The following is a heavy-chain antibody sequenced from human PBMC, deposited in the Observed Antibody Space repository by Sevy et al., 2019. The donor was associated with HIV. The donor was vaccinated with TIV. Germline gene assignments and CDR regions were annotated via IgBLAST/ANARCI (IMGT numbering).Heavy chain of an antibody. CDR1: GDSINSYS. D-gene: IGHD3-3*02. Sequence: SETLSLTCSVSGDSINSYSWTWIRQPAGKGLEYIGRISTSGSTNYNPSLKSRVSMSIDTSKNQFSLKLNSLTAADTAVYYCARVIFGVVTRPYYYYGLDVWGQGTTVTVSS. CDR3: ARVIFGVVTRPYYYYGLDV. CDR2: ISTSGST. J-gene: IGHJ6*02. V-gene: IGHV4-4*07.